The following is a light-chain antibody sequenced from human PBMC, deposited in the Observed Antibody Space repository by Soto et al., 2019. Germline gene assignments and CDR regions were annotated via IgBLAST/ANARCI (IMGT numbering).Light chain of an antibody. V-gene: IGLV1-47*01. J-gene: IGLJ2*01. Sequence: QAVVTQPPSASGTPGQRVTISCSGSSSNIGSNYVYWYQQLPGTAPKLLIYRNNQRPSGVPDRFSGSKSGTSASLAISGLRSEDEADYYCAAWDDSLSGNVVFGGG. CDR3: AAWDDSLSGNVV. CDR1: SSNIGSNY. CDR2: RNN.